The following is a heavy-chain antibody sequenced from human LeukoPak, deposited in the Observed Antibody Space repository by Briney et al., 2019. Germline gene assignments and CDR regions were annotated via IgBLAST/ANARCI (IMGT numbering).Heavy chain of an antibody. Sequence: GGSLRLSCAASGFSFSDHYMDWVRQAPGKGLEWVGRIRKKANSYTTEYAASVKGRFTISRDDSKNSLYLQMNSLKTENTAVYYCARVSGHYSFDYWGQGTLVTVSS. V-gene: IGHV3-72*01. CDR1: GFSFSDHY. J-gene: IGHJ4*02. D-gene: IGHD1-26*01. CDR2: IRKKANSYTT. CDR3: ARVSGHYSFDY.